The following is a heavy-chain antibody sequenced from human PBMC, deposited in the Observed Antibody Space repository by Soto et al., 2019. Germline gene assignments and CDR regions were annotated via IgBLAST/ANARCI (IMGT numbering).Heavy chain of an antibody. CDR3: ARHEAGYGDPTDY. Sequence: SETLSLTCTVSGGSISGSSYYWGWIRQPPGKGLEWIGSIYYSGSTYYNPSLKSRVTISVDTSKNQFSLKLGSVTAADTAVYYCARHEAGYGDPTDYWGQGTVVTVSS. CDR2: IYYSGST. V-gene: IGHV4-39*01. J-gene: IGHJ4*02. D-gene: IGHD4-17*01. CDR1: GGSISGSSYY.